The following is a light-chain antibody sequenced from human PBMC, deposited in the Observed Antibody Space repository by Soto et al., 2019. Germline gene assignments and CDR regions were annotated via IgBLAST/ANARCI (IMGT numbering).Light chain of an antibody. CDR3: QTWCTAIHDVV. CDR1: SGHSTYA. Sequence: QPVLTQSPSASASLGASVKLTCTLISGHSTYAIAWHQQQPEKGPRSLMKLNSDGSHSKGDGIPDRFSGSSAGAERHLTISSLQSEDEADYYCQTWCTAIHDVVFGGGTKVTVL. CDR2: LNSDGSH. V-gene: IGLV4-69*01. J-gene: IGLJ2*01.